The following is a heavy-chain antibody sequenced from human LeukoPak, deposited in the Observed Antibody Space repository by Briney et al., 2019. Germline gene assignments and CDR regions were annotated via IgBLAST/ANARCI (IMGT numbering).Heavy chain of an antibody. V-gene: IGHV3-74*01. CDR1: GFTFSSYW. Sequence: GGSLRLSCAASGFTFSSYWMHWVRQAPGKGLVWVSRINSDGSSTSNADSVKGRFTISRDNAKNTLWLQMNSLRAEDTAVYYCATVVVGSPPRAFDIWGQGTMVTVSS. J-gene: IGHJ3*02. CDR2: INSDGSST. CDR3: ATVVVGSPPRAFDI. D-gene: IGHD2-15*01.